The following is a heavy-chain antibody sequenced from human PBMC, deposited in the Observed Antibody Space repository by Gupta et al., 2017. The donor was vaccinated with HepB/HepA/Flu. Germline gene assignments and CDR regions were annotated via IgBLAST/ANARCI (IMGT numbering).Heavy chain of an antibody. Sequence: QLQLQESGPRLVKPSETLSLTCTVSGNSISSTTYFWGWISQPPGKGLEWIGSIFHSGSTYYNPSLRGRVTISLDTSRNQFSLKLRSVSAADTAVYYCARHGGYDILTGYYYYFDSWGQGTLVSVSS. CDR3: ARHGGYDILTGYYYYFDS. CDR2: IFHSGST. J-gene: IGHJ4*02. CDR1: GNSISSTTYF. V-gene: IGHV4-39*01. D-gene: IGHD3-9*01.